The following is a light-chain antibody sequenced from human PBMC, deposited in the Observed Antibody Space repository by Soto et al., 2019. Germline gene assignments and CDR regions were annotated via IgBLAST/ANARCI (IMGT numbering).Light chain of an antibody. CDR3: SSYKYSSTLDV. J-gene: IGLJ1*01. V-gene: IGLV2-14*01. Sequence: QSALTQPASVSGSPGQSITISCTGTSCDVGGYSYVSWYQQHPGKAPQLMIYDVNNRPSGVSNRFSGSKSGTTASLTISGLQSEDEADYYCSSYKYSSTLDVFGAGTKLTVL. CDR1: SCDVGGYSY. CDR2: DVN.